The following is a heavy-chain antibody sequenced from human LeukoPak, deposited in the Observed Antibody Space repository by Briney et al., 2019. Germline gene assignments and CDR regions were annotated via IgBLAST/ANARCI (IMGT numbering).Heavy chain of an antibody. CDR1: GYMFTDYY. Sequence: GASVKVSCKASGYMFTDYYIHWVRQAPGQGLEWMGWINPNTGGTNYAQKFQGRVTMTRDTSISTAYLELSSLRSDDTAVFYCTRRGRSGWSHRFDYWGQGTLVTASS. J-gene: IGHJ4*02. D-gene: IGHD6-19*01. V-gene: IGHV1-2*02. CDR2: INPNTGGT. CDR3: TRRGRSGWSHRFDY.